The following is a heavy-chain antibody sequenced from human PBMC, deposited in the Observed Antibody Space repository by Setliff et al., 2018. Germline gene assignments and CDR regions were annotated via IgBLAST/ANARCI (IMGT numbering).Heavy chain of an antibody. J-gene: IGHJ5*02. CDR1: GYTFTSYG. Sequence: ASVKVSCKASGYTFTSYGISWVRQAPGQGLEWMGWISAYNGNTNYAQKLQGRVTMTTDTSTSTAYMELRSLRSDDTAVYYCARDPSLYCSSTSCSPHWFDPWGQGTLVTVAS. CDR3: ARDPSLYCSSTSCSPHWFDP. D-gene: IGHD2-2*01. CDR2: ISAYNGNT. V-gene: IGHV1-18*01.